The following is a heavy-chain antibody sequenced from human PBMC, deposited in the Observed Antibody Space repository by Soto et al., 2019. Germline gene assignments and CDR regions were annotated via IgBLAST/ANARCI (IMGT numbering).Heavy chain of an antibody. CDR3: ARAPMLLLPSWHFDY. D-gene: IGHD3-22*01. CDR2: ISAYNGNT. Sequence: QVQLVQSGAEVKKPGASVKVSCKASGYTFTSYGISWVRQAPGQGLEWMGWISAYNGNTNYAQKLQGRVTMTTDTSTSTAYMELRSMRSDDTAVYYCARAPMLLLPSWHFDYWGQGTLVTVSS. CDR1: GYTFTSYG. V-gene: IGHV1-18*01. J-gene: IGHJ4*02.